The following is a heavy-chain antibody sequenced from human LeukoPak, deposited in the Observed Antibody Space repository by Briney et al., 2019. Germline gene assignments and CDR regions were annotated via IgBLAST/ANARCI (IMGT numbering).Heavy chain of an antibody. J-gene: IGHJ4*01. CDR2: LSGSGITT. D-gene: IGHD6-19*01. V-gene: IGHV3-23*01. CDR3: AKGIYSSGWSYFDY. Sequence: GGALIPSFAASRFTISNSAMSWGRPAAGKGLEWVSTLSGSGITTYYADSVKGRFTISRYNSKNTLYLQMNSLRAEDTAVYYCAKGIYSSGWSYFDYWGHGTLVTVSS. CDR1: RFTISNSA.